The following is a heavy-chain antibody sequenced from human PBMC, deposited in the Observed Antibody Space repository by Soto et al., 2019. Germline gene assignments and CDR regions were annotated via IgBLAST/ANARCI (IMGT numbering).Heavy chain of an antibody. V-gene: IGHV3-49*04. CDR1: GFTFGDYS. Sequence: SLTLSCTASGFTFGDYSMTWVRQAPGKGLEWVGFIRSKAYGGTTEYAASVKGRFTISRDDSKSIAYLQMNSMKTEDTAVYYCTRDNPYYYDSSGYYGDYWGQGTLVTVSS. CDR2: IRSKAYGGTT. D-gene: IGHD3-22*01. CDR3: TRDNPYYYDSSGYYGDY. J-gene: IGHJ4*02.